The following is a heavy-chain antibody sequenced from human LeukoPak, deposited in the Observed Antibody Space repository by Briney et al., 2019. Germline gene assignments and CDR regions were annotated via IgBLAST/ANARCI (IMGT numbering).Heavy chain of an antibody. D-gene: IGHD3-22*01. Sequence: SQTLSLTCTVSGGSISSGGYYWSWIRQHPGKGLEWIGYIYYSGSTYHNPSLKSRVTISVGTSKNQFSLKLSSVTAADTAVYYCARDGTMIEGAFQHWGQGTLVTVSS. CDR3: ARDGTMIEGAFQH. CDR1: GGSISSGGYY. J-gene: IGHJ1*01. V-gene: IGHV4-31*03. CDR2: IYYSGST.